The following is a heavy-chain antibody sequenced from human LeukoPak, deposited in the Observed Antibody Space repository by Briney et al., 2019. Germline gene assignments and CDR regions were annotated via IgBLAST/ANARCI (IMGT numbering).Heavy chain of an antibody. CDR2: ITVSGET. D-gene: IGHD1-1*01. Sequence: GGSLRLSCAASGFTLSSSGMSWVRQAPGEGLEWVSAITVSGETYYADSVKGRFTISRDTSKNTLYFQMNSLRAEDTAVYYCAKGRAGGWNGGDYWGQGTLVTVSS. CDR1: GFTLSSSG. J-gene: IGHJ4*02. V-gene: IGHV3-23*01. CDR3: AKGRAGGWNGGDY.